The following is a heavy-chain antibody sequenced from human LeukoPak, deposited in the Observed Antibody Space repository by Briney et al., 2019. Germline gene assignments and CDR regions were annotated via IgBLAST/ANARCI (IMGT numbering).Heavy chain of an antibody. J-gene: IGHJ5*02. Sequence: SETLSLTCTVSGGSISSYYWSWIRQPPGKGLEWIGYIYYSGSTNYNPSLKSRVTISVDTSKNQFSLKLSSVTAADTAVYYCARIIRAATSEVWFDPWGQGTLVTVSS. CDR2: IYYSGST. D-gene: IGHD2-2*01. CDR1: GGSISSYY. CDR3: ARIIRAATSEVWFDP. V-gene: IGHV4-59*01.